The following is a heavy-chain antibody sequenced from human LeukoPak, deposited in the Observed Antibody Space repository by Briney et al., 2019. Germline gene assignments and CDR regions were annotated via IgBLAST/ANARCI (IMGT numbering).Heavy chain of an antibody. Sequence: SETLSLTCTVSGGSISSSSYYWGWIRQPPGKGLEWIGSIYYSGSTYYNPSLKSRVTISVDTSKNQFSLKLSSVTAADTAVYYCARDTYGNVWGKGTTVTISS. V-gene: IGHV4-39*07. J-gene: IGHJ6*04. CDR3: ARDTYGNV. D-gene: IGHD3-16*01. CDR2: IYYSGST. CDR1: GGSISSSSYY.